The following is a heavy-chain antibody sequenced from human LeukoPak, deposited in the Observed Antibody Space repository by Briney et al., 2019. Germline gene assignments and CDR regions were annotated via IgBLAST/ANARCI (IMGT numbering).Heavy chain of an antibody. CDR2: IRYQGNEK. V-gene: IGHV3-30*02. D-gene: IGHD5-24*01. CDR3: AKGDGYNSDFDY. CDR1: GFTFNHYG. Sequence: GGSLRLSCAASGFTFNHYGMHWVRQAPGKGLEWVAFIRYQGNEKYYADSVKGRFTISRDDSKNTLYLEMSSLRPEDTAVYYCAKGDGYNSDFDYWGQGTLVTVSS. J-gene: IGHJ4*02.